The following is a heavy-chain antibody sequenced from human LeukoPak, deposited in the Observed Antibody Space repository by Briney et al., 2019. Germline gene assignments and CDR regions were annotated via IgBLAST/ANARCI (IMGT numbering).Heavy chain of an antibody. Sequence: SETLSLTCTVSGGSISGYYWSWIRQPPGKGLEWIGYIYYSGSTNYNPSLKSRVTISVDTSKNQFSLKLSSVTAADTAVYYCARAGPNAAMVKSGYFDYWGQGTLVTVSS. J-gene: IGHJ4*02. V-gene: IGHV4-59*01. D-gene: IGHD5-18*01. CDR1: GGSISGYY. CDR3: ARAGPNAAMVKSGYFDY. CDR2: IYYSGST.